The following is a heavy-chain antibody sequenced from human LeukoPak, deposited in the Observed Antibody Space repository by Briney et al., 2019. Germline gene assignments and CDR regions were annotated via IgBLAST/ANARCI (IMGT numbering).Heavy chain of an antibody. CDR3: AREYPWFGELNDY. D-gene: IGHD3-10*01. V-gene: IGHV3-30-3*01. Sequence: GGSLRLSCAASGFTFSSYAMHWVRQAPGKGLEWVAVISYDGSNKYYADSVKGRFTISRDNSKNTLYLQMNSLRAEDTAVYYCAREYPWFGELNDYWGQGTLVTVSS. J-gene: IGHJ4*02. CDR2: ISYDGSNK. CDR1: GFTFSSYA.